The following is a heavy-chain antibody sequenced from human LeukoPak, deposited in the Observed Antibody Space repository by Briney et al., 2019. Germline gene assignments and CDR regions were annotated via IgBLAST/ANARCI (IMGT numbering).Heavy chain of an antibody. D-gene: IGHD2-2*01. Sequence: PGGSLRLSCAASGFTFSSYEMNWVRQAPGKGLEWVSYISSSGSTIYYADSVKGRFTISRDNAKNSLYLQMNSLRAEDTAVYYCAREDWVVPAAMRMGDYYYGMDVRGKGTTVTVSS. CDR3: AREDWVVPAAMRMGDYYYGMDV. J-gene: IGHJ6*04. V-gene: IGHV3-48*03. CDR2: ISSSGSTI. CDR1: GFTFSSYE.